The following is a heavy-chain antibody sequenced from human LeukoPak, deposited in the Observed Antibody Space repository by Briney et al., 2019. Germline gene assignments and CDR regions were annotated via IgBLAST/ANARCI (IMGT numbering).Heavy chain of an antibody. CDR1: GYTFTSYA. CDR3: ARGVQPMAYYYFDY. Sequence: GASVKVSCKASGYTFTSYAMNWVRQAPGQGLEWMGWINTNTGNPTYAQGFTGRFVFSLDTSVSTAYLQISSLKAEDTAVYYCARGVQPMAYYYFDYWGQGTLVTVSS. D-gene: IGHD3-10*01. CDR2: INTNTGNP. V-gene: IGHV7-4-1*02. J-gene: IGHJ4*02.